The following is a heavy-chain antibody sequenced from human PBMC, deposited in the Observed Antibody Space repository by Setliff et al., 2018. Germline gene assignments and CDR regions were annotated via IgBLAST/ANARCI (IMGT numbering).Heavy chain of an antibody. D-gene: IGHD1-26*01. CDR2: IYYSGST. Sequence: KTSETLSLTCTVSGGSISSGGYYWSWIRQHPGKGLEWIGYIYYSGSTYYNPSLKGRVTISVDTSKNQFSLKLSSVTAADTAVYYCARDRRIVGARHAFDIWGQGTMVTVSS. J-gene: IGHJ3*02. CDR3: ARDRRIVGARHAFDI. CDR1: GGSISSGGYY. V-gene: IGHV4-31*03.